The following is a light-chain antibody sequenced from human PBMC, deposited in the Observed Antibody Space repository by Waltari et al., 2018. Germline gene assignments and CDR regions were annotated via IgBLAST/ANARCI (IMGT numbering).Light chain of an antibody. V-gene: IGKV1-5*03. CDR2: KAS. Sequence: DIQMAQSPSTLSASVGDRVTITCRASQSISSWLAWYQQKPGKAPNLLIYKASALESGVPSRFRGSGSATEFTLTISGLQPDDFATYFCQQYNSFPWTFGQGTKVESK. J-gene: IGKJ1*01. CDR3: QQYNSFPWT. CDR1: QSISSW.